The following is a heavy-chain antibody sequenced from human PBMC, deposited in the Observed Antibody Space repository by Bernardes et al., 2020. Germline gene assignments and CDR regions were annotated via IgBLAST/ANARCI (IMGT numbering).Heavy chain of an antibody. CDR2: IYYSGST. Sequence: SETLSLTCTVSGGSISSYYWSWIRQPPGKGLEWIGYIYYSGSTNYNPSLKSRVTISVDTSKNQFSLKLSSVTAADTAVYYCARARKAPVTTMSGFDYWGQGTLVTVSS. V-gene: IGHV4-59*12. J-gene: IGHJ4*02. CDR1: GGSISSYY. D-gene: IGHD4-17*01. CDR3: ARARKAPVTTMSGFDY.